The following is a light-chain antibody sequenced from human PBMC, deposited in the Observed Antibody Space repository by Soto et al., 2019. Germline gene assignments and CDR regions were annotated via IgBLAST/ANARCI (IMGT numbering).Light chain of an antibody. CDR1: QSIRSW. Sequence: DIQMTQSPSTLSASVGDRVTITCRASQSIRSWLTWYQQKPGKAPKLLIYKASTLESGVPSRFSGSGSGTEFTLTISSLQPDDFATYYCQQSYTTPLTFGGGTKVEI. V-gene: IGKV1-5*03. CDR2: KAS. J-gene: IGKJ4*01. CDR3: QQSYTTPLT.